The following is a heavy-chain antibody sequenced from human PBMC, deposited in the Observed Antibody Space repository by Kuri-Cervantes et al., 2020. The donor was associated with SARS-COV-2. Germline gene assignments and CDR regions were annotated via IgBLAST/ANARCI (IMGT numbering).Heavy chain of an antibody. Sequence: SQTLSLTCAISGDSVSSNSAAWNWIRQSPSRGLEWLGGTYYRSKWYNDYAVSVKSRITINPDTSKNQFSLQLNSVTPEDTAVYYCARGRSIAALTEDYYYGMDVWGQGTTVTVSS. J-gene: IGHJ6*02. CDR2: TYYRSKWYN. CDR1: GDSVSSNSAA. CDR3: ARGRSIAALTEDYYYGMDV. D-gene: IGHD6-6*01. V-gene: IGHV6-1*01.